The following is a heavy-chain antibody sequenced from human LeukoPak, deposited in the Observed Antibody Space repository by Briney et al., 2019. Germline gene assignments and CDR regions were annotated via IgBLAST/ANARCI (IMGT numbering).Heavy chain of an antibody. D-gene: IGHD3-22*01. CDR1: GGSIRSSNW. J-gene: IGHJ4*02. CDR2: IYHSGST. Sequence: SETLSLTCAVSGGSIRSSNWWSWVRQPSVKGLEWIGQIYHSGSTNYNPSLKSRVTISLDKSKNQFSLKLNSVTAADTAVYYCARVGYDSSGYYFRLDYWGQGTLVTVSS. V-gene: IGHV4-4*02. CDR3: ARVGYDSSGYYFRLDY.